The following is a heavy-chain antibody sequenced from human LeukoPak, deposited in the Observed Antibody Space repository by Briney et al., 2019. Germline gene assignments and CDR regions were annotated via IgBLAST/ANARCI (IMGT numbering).Heavy chain of an antibody. CDR3: AREVRQQLVMVDY. CDR1: GGSVSSYD. CDR2: IYSSGST. Sequence: PSETLSLTCTVSGGSVSSYDWNWIRQPPGKGLEWIGYIYSSGSTSYNPSLKSRVTISVDTSKNQFSLKLSSVTAADTAVYYCAREVRQQLVMVDYWGQGTLVTVSS. V-gene: IGHV4-59*02. J-gene: IGHJ4*02. D-gene: IGHD6-13*01.